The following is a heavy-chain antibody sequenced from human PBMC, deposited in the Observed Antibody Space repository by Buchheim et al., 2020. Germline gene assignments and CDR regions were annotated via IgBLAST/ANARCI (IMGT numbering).Heavy chain of an antibody. CDR2: INPNSGGT. J-gene: IGHJ6*03. V-gene: IGHV1-2*04. D-gene: IGHD2-2*02. CDR3: ARGPAAIPSFSAYYMDV. CDR1: GYTFTGYY. Sequence: QVQLVQSGAEVKKPGASVKVSCKASGYTFTGYYMHWVRQAPGQGLEWMGWINPNSGGTNYAQKFQGWVTMTREPSISTAYMELSRLRSDDTAVYYCARGPAAIPSFSAYYMDVWGKGTT.